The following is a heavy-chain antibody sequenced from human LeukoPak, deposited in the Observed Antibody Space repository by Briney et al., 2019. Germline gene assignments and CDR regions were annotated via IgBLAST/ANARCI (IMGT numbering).Heavy chain of an antibody. D-gene: IGHD6-19*01. CDR1: GGTFSSYA. CDR3: ARDRDPSQWLVYDY. J-gene: IGHJ4*02. Sequence: VKVSCKASGGTFSSYAISWVRQAPGQGLEWMGGIIPIFGTASYAQKFQGRVTITADESTSTAYMELSSLRSEDTAVYYCARDRDPSQWLVYDYWGQGTLVTVSS. CDR2: IIPIFGTA. V-gene: IGHV1-69*01.